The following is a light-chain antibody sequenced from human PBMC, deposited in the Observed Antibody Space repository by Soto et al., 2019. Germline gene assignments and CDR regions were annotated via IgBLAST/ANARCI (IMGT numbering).Light chain of an antibody. V-gene: IGLV2-23*03. CDR2: EGS. Sequence: QSALTQPASVSGSPGQSITISCTGTSSDVGSYNLVSWYQQHPGKAPKLMIYEGSKRPSGVSNRFSGSKSANMASLTISGLQAEDEADYYCCSYAGSMTFVFGGGTQLTVL. J-gene: IGLJ2*01. CDR3: CSYAGSMTFV. CDR1: SSDVGSYNL.